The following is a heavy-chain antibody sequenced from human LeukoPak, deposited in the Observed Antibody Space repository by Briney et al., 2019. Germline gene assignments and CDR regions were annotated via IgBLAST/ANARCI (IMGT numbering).Heavy chain of an antibody. J-gene: IGHJ4*02. V-gene: IGHV4-30-2*01. CDR1: GGSISSGGYS. D-gene: IGHD3-22*01. CDR2: IYHSGST. CDR3: ARTDSSGYYLFDY. Sequence: PSETLSLTCAVSGGSISSGGYSWSWIRQPPGKGLEWIGYIYHSGSTYYNPSLKSRVTISVDGSKNQFSLKLSSVTAADTAVYYCARTDSSGYYLFDYWGQGTLVTVSS.